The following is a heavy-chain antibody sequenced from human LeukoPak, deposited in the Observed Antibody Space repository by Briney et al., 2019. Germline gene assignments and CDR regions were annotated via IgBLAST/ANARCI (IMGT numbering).Heavy chain of an antibody. V-gene: IGHV4-59*01. CDR3: ARNRWGTGASFDS. CDR2: IYYSGST. J-gene: IGHJ4*02. CDR1: GGSIRSYQ. D-gene: IGHD4-23*01. Sequence: SEALSLTCIVSGGSIRSYQWSWIRQTPGKGLEGIGDIYYSGSTNSNPSLKSRVTLLVDMSKNQFSLKVRSVTAVDTAMYYCARNRWGTGASFDSWGQGTLVTVSS.